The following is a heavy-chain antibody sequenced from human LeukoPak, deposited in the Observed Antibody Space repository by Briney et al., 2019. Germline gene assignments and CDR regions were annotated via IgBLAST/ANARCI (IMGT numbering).Heavy chain of an antibody. CDR2: TYYRSKWYN. J-gene: IGHJ3*02. CDR3: ARNEYYYDSSGYFAFDI. CDR1: GDSVSSNSAA. V-gene: IGHV6-1*01. D-gene: IGHD3-22*01. Sequence: SQTLSLTCAISGDSVSSNSAAWNWIRQSPSRGLEWLGRTYYRSKWYNDYAVSVKSRITINPDTSKNQFSLQLNSVTPEDTAVYYCARNEYYYDSSGYFAFDIWGQGTMVTVSS.